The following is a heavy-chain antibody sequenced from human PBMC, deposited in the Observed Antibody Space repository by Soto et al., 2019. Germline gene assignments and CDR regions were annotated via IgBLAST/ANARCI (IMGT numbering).Heavy chain of an antibody. CDR3: ARWVYDSSGSDAFDI. V-gene: IGHV1-3*01. CDR2: INAGNGNT. Sequence: ASVKVSCKASGYTFTSYYMNWVRQAPGQRLEWMGWINAGNGNTKYSQKFQGRVTITRDTSASTAYMELSSLRSEDTAVYYCARWVYDSSGSDAFDIWGQGTMVTVSS. J-gene: IGHJ3*02. D-gene: IGHD3-22*01. CDR1: GYTFTSYY.